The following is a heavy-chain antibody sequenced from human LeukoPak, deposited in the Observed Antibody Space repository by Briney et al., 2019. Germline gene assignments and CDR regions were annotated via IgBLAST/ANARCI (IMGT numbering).Heavy chain of an antibody. CDR3: ARHDDYGDYSERPWSAFDI. J-gene: IGHJ3*02. V-gene: IGHV4-34*01. CDR1: GGSFSGYY. D-gene: IGHD4-17*01. Sequence: ASETLSLTCAVYGGSFSGYYWSWIRQPPGKGLEWIGEINHSGSTNHNPSLKSRVTISVDTSKNQFSLKLSSVTAADTAVYYCARHDDYGDYSERPWSAFDIWGQGTMVTVSS. CDR2: INHSGST.